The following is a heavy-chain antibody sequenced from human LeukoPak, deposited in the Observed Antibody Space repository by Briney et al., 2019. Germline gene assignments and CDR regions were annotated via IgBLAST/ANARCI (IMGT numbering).Heavy chain of an antibody. J-gene: IGHJ4*02. D-gene: IGHD3-16*01. V-gene: IGHV3-7*04. CDR2: IKQDGSEK. CDR1: GLTFSSYW. CDR3: ARWGGGFDY. Sequence: GRSLRLSCVASGLTFSSYWMSWVRQAPGKGLEWVANIKQDGSEKYYVDSVKGRFTISRDNAKNSLYLQMNSLRAEDTAVYYCARWGGGFDYWGQGTLVTVSS.